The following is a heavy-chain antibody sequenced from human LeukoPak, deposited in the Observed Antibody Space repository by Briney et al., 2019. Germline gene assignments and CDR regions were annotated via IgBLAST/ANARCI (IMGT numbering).Heavy chain of an antibody. CDR1: GFTFSSYG. D-gene: IGHD1-20*01. CDR3: AKPTREYNWGSPFDY. Sequence: PGGSLRLSCAASGFTFSSYGMPWVRQAPGKGLEWVAVISYDGSNKYYADSVKGRFTISRDNSKNTLYLQMNSLRAEDTAVYYCAKPTREYNWGSPFDYWGQGTLVTVSS. J-gene: IGHJ4*02. CDR2: ISYDGSNK. V-gene: IGHV3-30*18.